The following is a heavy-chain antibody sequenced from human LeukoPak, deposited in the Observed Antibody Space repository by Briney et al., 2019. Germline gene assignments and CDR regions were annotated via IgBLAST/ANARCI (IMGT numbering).Heavy chain of an antibody. Sequence: GGSLRLSCAASGFTFSSYSMNWVRQAPGKGLEWVSSISSSSSNIYYADSVKGQFTISRDNTKNSLYLQMNTLKAEDTAVYYCASDRLRREMATHAAFDIWGDGTMVTVSS. V-gene: IGHV3-21*01. CDR1: GFTFSSYS. J-gene: IGHJ3*02. D-gene: IGHD5-24*01. CDR2: ISSSSSNI. CDR3: ASDRLRREMATHAAFDI.